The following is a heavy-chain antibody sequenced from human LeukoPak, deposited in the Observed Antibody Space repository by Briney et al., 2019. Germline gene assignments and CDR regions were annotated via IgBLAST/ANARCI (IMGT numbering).Heavy chain of an antibody. Sequence: GRSLRLSCAASGFTFSSYAMHWVRQAPGKGLEWVAVISYDGSNKYYADSVKGRFTISRDNSKNTLYLQMNSLRAEDTAVYYCARVQRTTTVTKNAFDIWGQGTMVTVSS. D-gene: IGHD4-17*01. CDR3: ARVQRTTTVTKNAFDI. V-gene: IGHV3-30-3*01. J-gene: IGHJ3*02. CDR2: ISYDGSNK. CDR1: GFTFSSYA.